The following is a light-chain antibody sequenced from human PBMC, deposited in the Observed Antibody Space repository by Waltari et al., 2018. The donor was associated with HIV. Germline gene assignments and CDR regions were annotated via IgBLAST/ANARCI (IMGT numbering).Light chain of an antibody. CDR1: SSVVGSYNF. Sequence: SARTRPASVSGSPGQSITISCTETSSVVGSYNFVPGYQHNPGKAPKLMIYEVSKRPSGVSNRFSGSKSGNTASLTSSGLQAEDEADYYCCSYAGSSTYVVGTGTKVTVL. CDR3: CSYAGSSTYV. CDR2: EVS. V-gene: IGLV2-23*02. J-gene: IGLJ1*01.